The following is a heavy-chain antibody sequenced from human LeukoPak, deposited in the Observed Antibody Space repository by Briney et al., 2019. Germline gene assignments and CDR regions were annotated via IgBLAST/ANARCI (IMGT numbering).Heavy chain of an antibody. V-gene: IGHV3-21*01. CDR3: ARPNSSGLST. Sequence: PGGSLRLSCAASGLTFSSYSMNWVRQAPGKGLEWVSSISSSSSYIYYADSVKGRFTISRDNAKNSLYLQMNSLRAEDTAVYYCARPNSSGLSTWGQGTLVTVSS. CDR1: GLTFSSYS. J-gene: IGHJ5*02. CDR2: ISSSSSYI. D-gene: IGHD6-19*01.